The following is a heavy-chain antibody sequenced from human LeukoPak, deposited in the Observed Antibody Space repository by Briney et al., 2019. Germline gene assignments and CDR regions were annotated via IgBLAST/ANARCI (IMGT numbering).Heavy chain of an antibody. J-gene: IGHJ4*02. Sequence: PGGSLRLSCTASGFTFSRYWMTWVRQAPGQGLEWVANIKFDGSERYFVDSVGGRFTISRDNSKNTLYLQLNSLRADDTAVYYCVKDEWYGSSSYFDFWGQGTLVTVSS. D-gene: IGHD6-6*01. CDR2: IKFDGSER. CDR1: GFTFSRYW. CDR3: VKDEWYGSSSYFDF. V-gene: IGHV3-7*03.